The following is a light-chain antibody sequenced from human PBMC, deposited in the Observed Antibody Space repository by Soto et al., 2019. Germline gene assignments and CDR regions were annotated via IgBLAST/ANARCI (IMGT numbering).Light chain of an antibody. J-gene: IGLJ3*02. V-gene: IGLV1-40*01. CDR1: SSNIGAAYD. CDR3: QSYDSSLSGWV. Sequence: QSVLTQPPSVSGATGQKVTISCTRSSSNIGAAYDVHWYQHLPGTAPKLLIYGNNNRPSGVPDRFSGSKSGTSASLAITGLQAEDEAYYYCQSYDSSLSGWVFGGGTKLTVL. CDR2: GNN.